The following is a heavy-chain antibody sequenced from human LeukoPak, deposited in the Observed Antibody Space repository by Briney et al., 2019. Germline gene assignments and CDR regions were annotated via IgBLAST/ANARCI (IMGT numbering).Heavy chain of an antibody. D-gene: IGHD3-22*01. Sequence: PGGSLRLSCAASGFTYKYYTMHWVRQAPGKTLEWVALISWDGTTYYTDSVKGRFTISRDTSKNSLYLQMDTLRSEDTAFYYCVKDLSYESSGYVFEYWGQGALVTVSS. CDR3: VKDLSYESSGYVFEY. V-gene: IGHV3-43*01. CDR2: ISWDGTT. J-gene: IGHJ4*02. CDR1: GFTYKYYT.